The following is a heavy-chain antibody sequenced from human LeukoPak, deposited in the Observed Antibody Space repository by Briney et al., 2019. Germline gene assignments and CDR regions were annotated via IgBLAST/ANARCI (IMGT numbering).Heavy chain of an antibody. J-gene: IGHJ4*02. CDR1: GGTFSSYA. CDR3: ARLPLRGNDEVDY. Sequence: ASVKVSCKASGGTFSSYAISWVRQAPGRGLEWMGGIIPIFGTANYAQKFQGRVTITADESTSTAYMELSSLRSEDTAVYYCARLPLRGNDEVDYWGQGTLVTVSS. CDR2: IIPIFGTA. D-gene: IGHD1-1*01. V-gene: IGHV1-69*13.